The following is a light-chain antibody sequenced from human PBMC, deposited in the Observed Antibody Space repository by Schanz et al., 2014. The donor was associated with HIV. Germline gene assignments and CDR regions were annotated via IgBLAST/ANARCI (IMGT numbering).Light chain of an antibody. Sequence: EIVLTQSPVILSLSPGERATLSCRASQTVSSNSLGWYQQKPGQAPRLLIYGASIRATGIPDRFSGSGSGTDFTLTISRLEPEDFAVYYCQQYGSPPWTFGQGTKVEV. J-gene: IGKJ1*01. CDR1: QTVSSNS. V-gene: IGKV3-20*01. CDR3: QQYGSPPWT. CDR2: GAS.